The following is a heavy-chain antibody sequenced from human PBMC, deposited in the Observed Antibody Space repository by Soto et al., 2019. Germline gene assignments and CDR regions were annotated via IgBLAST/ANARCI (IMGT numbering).Heavy chain of an antibody. D-gene: IGHD3-9*01. Sequence: PSETLSLTCTVSGGSISTGGYNWSWIRQHPGQGLECIGYIYYSGTTYYNPSLKSRLAISVDTSRNQFSLQVTSVTAADTAIYYCARADIRTGYSFDYWGQGILVTVS. CDR2: IYYSGTT. CDR1: GGSISTGGYN. CDR3: ARADIRTGYSFDY. J-gene: IGHJ4*02. V-gene: IGHV4-31*03.